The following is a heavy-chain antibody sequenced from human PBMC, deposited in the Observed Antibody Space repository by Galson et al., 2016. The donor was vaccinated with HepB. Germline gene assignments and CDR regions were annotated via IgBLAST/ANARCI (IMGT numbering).Heavy chain of an antibody. J-gene: IGHJ5*02. CDR3: ARGVLGPAGNWFAP. Sequence: CAISGDSVSSNTAAWNWIRQTPSRGLEWLGRTYYRSTWSNDYAVSVKSRITINRDTSKNQFSLQLTSVTPEDTAVYYYARGVLGPAGNWFAPWGQGTPVTVSS. CDR2: TYYRSTWSN. V-gene: IGHV6-1*01. CDR1: GDSVSSNTAA. D-gene: IGHD2/OR15-2a*01.